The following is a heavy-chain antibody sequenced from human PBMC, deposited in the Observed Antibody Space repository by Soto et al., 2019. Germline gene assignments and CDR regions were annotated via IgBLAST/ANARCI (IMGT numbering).Heavy chain of an antibody. D-gene: IGHD3-16*01. CDR2: ISGSGGST. J-gene: IGHJ5*02. CDR3: AKVGENSYTPLFTFDP. CDR1: GFTFSSYA. Sequence: PGGSLRLSCAASGFTFSSYAMSWVRQAPGKGLEWVSAISGSGGSTYYADSVKGRFTISRDNSKNTLYLQMNSLRAEDTAVYYCAKVGENSYTPLFTFDPWGQGTLVTVSS. V-gene: IGHV3-23*01.